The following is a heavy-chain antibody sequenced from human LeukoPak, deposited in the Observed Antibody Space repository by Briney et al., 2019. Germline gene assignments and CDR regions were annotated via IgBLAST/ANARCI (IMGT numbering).Heavy chain of an antibody. D-gene: IGHD3-22*01. CDR3: ARTAYYYDSSGYDDAFDI. CDR1: GFTFSDYY. Sequence: GGSLRLSCAASGFTFSDYYMSWVRQAAGKGLEWVSHIGRSGSTRYYADSVKGRFTISRDNAKNSLYLQMNSLRAEDTAVYYCARTAYYYDSSGYDDAFDIWGQGTMVTVSS. J-gene: IGHJ3*02. CDR2: IGRSGSTR. V-gene: IGHV3-11*01.